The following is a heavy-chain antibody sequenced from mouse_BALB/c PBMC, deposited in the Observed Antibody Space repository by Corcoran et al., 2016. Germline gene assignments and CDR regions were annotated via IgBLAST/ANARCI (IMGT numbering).Heavy chain of an antibody. CDR3: ARAPLHYYAMDY. CDR1: GYTFTNYG. J-gene: IGHJ4*01. D-gene: IGHD2-1*01. V-gene: IGHV9-3-1*01. Sequence: QIQLVQSGPELKKPGETVKISCKASGYTFTNYGMKWVKQAPGKGLKWMGWINTYTGEPTYADDFKGRFAFSLETSASTAYLQINNLKNEDTATYFCARAPLHYYAMDYWGQGTSVTVSS. CDR2: INTYTGEP.